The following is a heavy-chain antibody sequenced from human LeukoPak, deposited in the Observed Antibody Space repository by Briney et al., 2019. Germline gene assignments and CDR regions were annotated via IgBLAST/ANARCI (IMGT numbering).Heavy chain of an antibody. D-gene: IGHD1-14*01. Sequence: SGGSLRLSCTASGFTLSSYTMNWVRQAPGKGLEWVSAISGSGGSTYYADSVKGRFTISRDNSKNTLYLQMNSLRAEDTTVYDCAKDRKGALDYWGQGTLVTVSS. CDR3: AKDRKGALDY. J-gene: IGHJ4*02. CDR2: ISGSGGST. CDR1: GFTLSSYT. V-gene: IGHV3-23*01.